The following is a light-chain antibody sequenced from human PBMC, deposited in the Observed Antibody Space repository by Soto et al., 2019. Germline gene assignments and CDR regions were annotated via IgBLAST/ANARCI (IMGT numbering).Light chain of an antibody. CDR2: VNS. Sequence: QLVLTQPPSVSGAPGQRVTISCTGSSSKIGAGYDVHWYQQLPGTAPKLLIYVNSNRPSGVPDRFSGSKSGTSASLAITGLQAEDEADYYCQSYDSSLSGVVFGGGTKLTVL. CDR3: QSYDSSLSGVV. J-gene: IGLJ2*01. V-gene: IGLV1-40*01. CDR1: SSKIGAGYD.